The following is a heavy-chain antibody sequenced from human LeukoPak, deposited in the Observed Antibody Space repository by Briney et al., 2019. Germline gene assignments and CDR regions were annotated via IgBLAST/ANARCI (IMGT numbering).Heavy chain of an antibody. CDR3: AKVTTVVGFDS. CDR1: GFTFSSYG. CDR2: ISYDGSNK. Sequence: GRSLRLSCAASGFTFSSYGMHWVRQAPGKGLEWVAVISYDGSNKYYADSVKGRFTISRDNSKNTLYLQMNSLRAEDTAVYYCAKVTTVVGFDSWGQGTLVTVSS. D-gene: IGHD4-23*01. J-gene: IGHJ4*02. V-gene: IGHV3-30*18.